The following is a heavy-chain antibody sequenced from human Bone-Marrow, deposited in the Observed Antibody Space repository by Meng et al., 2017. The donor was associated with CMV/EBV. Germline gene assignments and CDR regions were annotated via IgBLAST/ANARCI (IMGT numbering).Heavy chain of an antibody. J-gene: IGHJ4*02. CDR1: GFTFTNYA. Sequence: GGSLRLSCEASGFTFTNYAMNWVRQAPGKGLEWVAFIRYDGKNTDYADSVKGRFTISRDNANNLLYLQMNSLTAEDTAFYYCATREGMGHTVDWGQGKRVNGAS. CDR2: IRYDGKNT. V-gene: IGHV3-30*02. D-gene: IGHD1-26*01. CDR3: ATREGMGHTVD.